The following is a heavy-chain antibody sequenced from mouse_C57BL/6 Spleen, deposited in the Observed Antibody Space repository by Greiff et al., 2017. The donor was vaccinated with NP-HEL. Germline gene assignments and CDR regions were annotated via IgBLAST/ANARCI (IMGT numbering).Heavy chain of an antibody. V-gene: IGHV5-4*01. J-gene: IGHJ1*03. CDR1: GFTFSSYA. CDR3: ARDRSPWYFDV. Sequence: EVHLVESGGGLVKPGGSLKLSCAASGFTFSSYAMSWVRQTPEKRLEWVATISDGGSYTYYPDNVKGRFTISRDNAKNNLYLQMSHLKSEDTAMYYCARDRSPWYFDVWGTGTTVTVSS. D-gene: IGHD1-1*01. CDR2: ISDGGSYT.